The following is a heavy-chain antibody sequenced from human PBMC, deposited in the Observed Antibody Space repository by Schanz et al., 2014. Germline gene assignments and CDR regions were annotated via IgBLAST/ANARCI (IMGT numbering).Heavy chain of an antibody. CDR1: GFTFSNTW. V-gene: IGHV3-72*01. D-gene: IGHD4-17*01. CDR2: ITNKPNNYNT. Sequence: EVQLVESGGGLVKPGGSLRLSCAASGFTFSNTWMNWVRQTPGKGLEWIGRITNKPNNYNTEYAASVKGRFTISRDDSRNSLYLQMSSLKTEDTAVYFCARPFLGYYGDLAYWGQGTLLTVSS. J-gene: IGHJ4*02. CDR3: ARPFLGYYGDLAY.